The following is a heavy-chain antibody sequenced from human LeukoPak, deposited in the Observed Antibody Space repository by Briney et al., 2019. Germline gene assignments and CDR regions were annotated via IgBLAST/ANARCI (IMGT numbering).Heavy chain of an antibody. Sequence: SQTLSLTCAISGDSVSSNSAAWNWIRQSPSRGLEWLGRTYYRSKWYNDYAVSVKSRITINPDTSKNQFSLQLNSVTPEDTAVYYCARTPYDILTGYYRGPDYWGQGTLVTVSS. V-gene: IGHV6-1*01. CDR3: ARTPYDILTGYYRGPDY. J-gene: IGHJ4*02. CDR2: TYYRSKWYN. CDR1: GDSVSSNSAA. D-gene: IGHD3-9*01.